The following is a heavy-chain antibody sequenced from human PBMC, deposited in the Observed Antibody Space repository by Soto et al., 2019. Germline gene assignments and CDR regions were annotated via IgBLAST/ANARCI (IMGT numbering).Heavy chain of an antibody. CDR2: IYSGGSR. V-gene: IGHV3-66*01. Sequence: PGGSLRLSCAASGSTVSSNYMSWVRQAPGKGLEWVSVIYSGGSRYYADSVKDRFTISRDTSKKTLYLQMNSLRADDTAVYYCARDIHGSGGYYRDYWGQGTLVTVSS. J-gene: IGHJ4*01. CDR1: GSTVSSNY. CDR3: ARDIHGSGGYYRDY. D-gene: IGHD3-22*01.